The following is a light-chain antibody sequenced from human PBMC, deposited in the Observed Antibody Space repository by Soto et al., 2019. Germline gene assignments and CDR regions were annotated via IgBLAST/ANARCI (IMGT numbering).Light chain of an antibody. Sequence: QSVLTQPASVSGSPGQSITISRTGTSSDVGGYNYVSWYQQHPGKAPKLMSYDVSNRPSGVSSRFSGSKSGNTASLTISGLQAEDEADYFCSSYTSSSTFYVFGTGTKVTVL. V-gene: IGLV2-14*01. CDR2: DVS. J-gene: IGLJ1*01. CDR1: SSDVGGYNY. CDR3: SSYTSSSTFYV.